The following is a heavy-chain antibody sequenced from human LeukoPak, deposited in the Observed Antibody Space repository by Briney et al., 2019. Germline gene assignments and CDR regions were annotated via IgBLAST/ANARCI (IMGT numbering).Heavy chain of an antibody. J-gene: IGHJ4*02. CDR1: GFTFSSYD. V-gene: IGHV3-13*01. Sequence: GGSLRLSCAASGFTFSSYDMHWVRQAAGKGLEWVSAIGTAGDTYYPGSVTGRFTISRENAKNSLYLQMNSLRAGDTAVYYCARQGYSYGFDYWGQGTLVTVSS. CDR2: IGTAGDT. D-gene: IGHD5-18*01. CDR3: ARQGYSYGFDY.